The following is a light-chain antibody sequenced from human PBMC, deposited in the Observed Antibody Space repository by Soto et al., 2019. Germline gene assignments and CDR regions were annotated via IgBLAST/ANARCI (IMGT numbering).Light chain of an antibody. CDR1: SSDVGSYNL. CDR3: SLYTSENTYV. Sequence: QSALTQPASVSASPGQSITIPCTGTSSDVGSYNLVSWFQQHPGKVPKLLIYEGTKRPSGVPDRFSGSKSGNTASLTISGLQAADEADYYCSLYTSENTYVFGTGTKLTVL. V-gene: IGLV2-14*02. CDR2: EGT. J-gene: IGLJ1*01.